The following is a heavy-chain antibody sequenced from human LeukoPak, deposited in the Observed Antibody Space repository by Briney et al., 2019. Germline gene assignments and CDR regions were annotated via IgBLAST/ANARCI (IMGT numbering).Heavy chain of an antibody. CDR1: GGTFSNYA. CDR3: ARDLVDSYGFHFDY. V-gene: IGHV1-69*13. D-gene: IGHD5-18*01. CDR2: ILPIFGTT. J-gene: IGHJ4*02. Sequence: SVKVSCKASGGTFSNYAISWVRQAPGQGLEWMGGILPIFGTTNYAQKFQGRVTITADESTSTAYMELSSLRSEDTAVYYCARDLVDSYGFHFDYWGQGTLVTVSS.